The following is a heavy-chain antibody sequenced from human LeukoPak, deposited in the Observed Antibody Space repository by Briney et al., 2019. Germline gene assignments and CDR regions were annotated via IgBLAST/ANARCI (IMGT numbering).Heavy chain of an antibody. CDR2: IYPGDSDT. CDR1: GYSFSSYW. Sequence: GESLKISCKGSGYSFSSYWIGWVRQMPGKGLEWMGIIYPGDSDTRYSPSFQGQVTISADKSISTDYLQWSSLKVSDTAMYYCASLPPDSYGNYYFDYWGQGTLVTVSS. CDR3: ASLPPDSYGNYYFDY. V-gene: IGHV5-51*01. J-gene: IGHJ4*02. D-gene: IGHD5-18*01.